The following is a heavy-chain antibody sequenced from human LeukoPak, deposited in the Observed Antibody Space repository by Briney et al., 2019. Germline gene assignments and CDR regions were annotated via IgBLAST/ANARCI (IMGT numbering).Heavy chain of an antibody. CDR3: ARDPSVGGFSGSELDF. CDR1: GFTFSNYY. CDR2: ISYNGDET. V-gene: IGHV3-64*01. D-gene: IGHD3-16*01. Sequence: PGGSLRLSCAGSGFTFSNYYMHWVRQAPGKGLEYVSAISYNGDETYYGNSVKGRFTISRDNSKNTLYLQMGSLGPEDTAVYYCARDPSVGGFSGSELDFWGQGTLVTVSS. J-gene: IGHJ4*02.